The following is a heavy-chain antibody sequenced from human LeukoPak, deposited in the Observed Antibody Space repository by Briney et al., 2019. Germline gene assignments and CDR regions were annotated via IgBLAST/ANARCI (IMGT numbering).Heavy chain of an antibody. CDR1: GFTFSQYW. V-gene: IGHV3-7*01. CDR2: IKQDGSAT. Sequence: GGSLRLSCAASGFTFSQYWMSWVRQPPGKGLEWVANIKQDGSATYYVDSVKGRFTISRDNAKNSLYLQMNSLRVEDTAVYYCAIGGGSYLVSWGQGTLVTISS. J-gene: IGHJ5*02. CDR3: AIGGGSYLVS. D-gene: IGHD1-26*01.